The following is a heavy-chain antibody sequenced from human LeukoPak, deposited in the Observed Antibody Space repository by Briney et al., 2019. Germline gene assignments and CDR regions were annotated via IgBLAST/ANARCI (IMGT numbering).Heavy chain of an antibody. CDR3: ARDSPERGYSYGPLDNYFDY. V-gene: IGHV3-7*01. CDR1: GFTFSSFW. D-gene: IGHD5-18*01. CDR2: INQDGSET. Sequence: GGSLRLSCAASGFTFSSFWMTWVRQAPGKGLQWVANINQDGSETYYVDSVKGRFTISRDNAKNSPYLQMNSLRAEDTAVYYCARDSPERGYSYGPLDNYFDYWGQGTLVTVSS. J-gene: IGHJ4*02.